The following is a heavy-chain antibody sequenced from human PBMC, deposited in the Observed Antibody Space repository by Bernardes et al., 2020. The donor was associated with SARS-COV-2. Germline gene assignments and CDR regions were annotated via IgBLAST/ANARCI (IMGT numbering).Heavy chain of an antibody. V-gene: IGHV2-5*02. CDR1: GLSLSPSGAG. Sequence: GPTLLTPTQTLTLTCPFPGLSLSPSGAGVGSLRHPPAKALEWLALIYSDDDKRYSPSLKSRLTITKDTSKNQVVLTMTNMDPVDTAAYYGAHRGRGWYQDYFDYWGQGTLVTVSS. CDR3: AHRGRGWYQDYFDY. CDR2: IYSDDDK. J-gene: IGHJ4*02. D-gene: IGHD6-19*01.